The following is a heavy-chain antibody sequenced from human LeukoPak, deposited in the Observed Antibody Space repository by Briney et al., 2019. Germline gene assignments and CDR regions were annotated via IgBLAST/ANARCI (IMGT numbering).Heavy chain of an antibody. CDR2: INTDARTI. CDR1: GFAFSSNW. CDR3: ARDPRFLEWSSWP. J-gene: IGHJ5*02. D-gene: IGHD3-3*01. Sequence: PGGSLRLSCAASGFAFSSNWMHWVRQAPGKGLVWVSHINTDARTIAYADFVKGRFTISRDNAKNTLYLQMNSLRAEDTAVYYCARDPRFLEWSSWPWGQGTLVTVSS. V-gene: IGHV3-74*01.